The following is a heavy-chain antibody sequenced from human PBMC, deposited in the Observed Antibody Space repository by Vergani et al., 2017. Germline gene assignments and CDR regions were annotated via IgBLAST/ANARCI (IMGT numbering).Heavy chain of an antibody. J-gene: IGHJ4*02. V-gene: IGHV4-34*01. Sequence: QLQESGPGLVKPSATLSLTCAVYGGSFSGYYWSWIRQPPGKGLEWSGEINHSGSTNYNPSLTSRVTISVDTSKNQFSLKLSSVTAADTAVYYCARGRPIYSSGLDYWGQGTLVTVSS. CDR2: INHSGST. CDR3: ARGRPIYSSGLDY. D-gene: IGHD6-19*01. CDR1: GGSFSGYY.